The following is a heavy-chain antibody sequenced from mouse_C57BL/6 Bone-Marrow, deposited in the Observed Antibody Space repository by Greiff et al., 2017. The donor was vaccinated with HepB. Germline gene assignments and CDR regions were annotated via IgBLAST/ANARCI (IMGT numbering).Heavy chain of an antibody. CDR2: IYPSDSET. V-gene: IGHV1-61*01. J-gene: IGHJ2*01. D-gene: IGHD1-1*01. CDR1: GYTFTSYW. CDR3: ARGVLLRLDL. Sequence: QVQLQQPGAELVRPGSSVKLSCKASGYTFTSYWMDWVKQRPGQGLEWIGNIYPSDSETHYNQKFKDKATLTVDKSSSTAYMQLSSLTSEDSAVYYCARGVLLRLDLWGQGTTLTVTS.